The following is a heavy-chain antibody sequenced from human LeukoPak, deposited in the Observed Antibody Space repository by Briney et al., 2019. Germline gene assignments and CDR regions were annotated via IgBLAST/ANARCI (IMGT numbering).Heavy chain of an antibody. CDR2: INWKGDSL. D-gene: IGHD3-10*02. J-gene: IGHJ4*02. Sequence: LAGGSLRLSCAASGFTFSSDSMNWVRQAPGKGLEWVSGINWKGDSLGYADSVKGRFTISRDNAKNSLFLQMNSLRVEDTALYYCAKDLGTKNYVSGFDYWGQGTLVTVSS. V-gene: IGHV3-20*04. CDR1: GFTFSSDS. CDR3: AKDLGTKNYVSGFDY.